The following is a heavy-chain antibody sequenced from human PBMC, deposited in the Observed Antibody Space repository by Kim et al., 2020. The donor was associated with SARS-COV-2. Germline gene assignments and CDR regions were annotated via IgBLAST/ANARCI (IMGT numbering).Heavy chain of an antibody. Sequence: GESLKISCKGSGYSFTSYWIGWVRQMPGKGLEWMGIIYPGDSDTRYSPSFQGQVTISADKSISTAYLQWSSLKASDTAMYYCARLRSRLLWFGEPNYYYGMDVWGQGTTVTVSS. CDR1: GYSFTSYW. V-gene: IGHV5-51*01. CDR3: ARLRSRLLWFGEPNYYYGMDV. CDR2: IYPGDSDT. J-gene: IGHJ6*02. D-gene: IGHD3-10*01.